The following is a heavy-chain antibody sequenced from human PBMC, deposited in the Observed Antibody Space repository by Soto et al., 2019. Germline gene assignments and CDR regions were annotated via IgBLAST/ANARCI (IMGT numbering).Heavy chain of an antibody. V-gene: IGHV3-48*03. Sequence: PGGSLRLSCAASGFTFSSYEMNWVRQAPGKGLEWVSYISSSGSTIYYTDSVKGRFTISRDNAKNSLYLQMNSLRAEDTAVYYCARDVWGWAARVYYYYGMDVWGQGTTVTSP. CDR1: GFTFSSYE. D-gene: IGHD3-16*01. CDR2: ISSSGSTI. J-gene: IGHJ6*02. CDR3: ARDVWGWAARVYYYYGMDV.